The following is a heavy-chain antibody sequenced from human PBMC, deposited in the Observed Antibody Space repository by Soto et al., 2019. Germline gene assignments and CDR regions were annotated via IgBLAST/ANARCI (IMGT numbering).Heavy chain of an antibody. D-gene: IGHD3-16*01. CDR1: GYTFTSYD. CDR2: MNPNSGNT. V-gene: IGHV1-8*01. CDR3: ARAPRLRFWFGP. J-gene: IGHJ5*01. Sequence: QVQLVQSGAEVKKPGASVKVSCKASGYTFTSYDINWVRQATGQGLEWMGWMNPNSGNTGYAQKFQGRVTMTRNTSISTAYMDLSRLRSADTAVFYCARAPRLRFWFGPWGQGTLVTVSS.